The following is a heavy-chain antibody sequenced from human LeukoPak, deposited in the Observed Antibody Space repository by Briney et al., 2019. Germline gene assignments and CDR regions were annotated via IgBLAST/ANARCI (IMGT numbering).Heavy chain of an antibody. J-gene: IGHJ6*02. CDR2: IYSGGST. V-gene: IGHV3-53*01. CDR3: AREPSKVYYYYGMDV. CDR1: GFTVSSNY. Sequence: GGSLRLSCAASGFTVSSNYMSWVRQAPGKGLEWVSDIYSGGSTYYADSVKGRFTISRDNSKNTLYLQMNSLRAEDTAVYYCAREPSKVYYYYGMDVWGQGTTVTVSS.